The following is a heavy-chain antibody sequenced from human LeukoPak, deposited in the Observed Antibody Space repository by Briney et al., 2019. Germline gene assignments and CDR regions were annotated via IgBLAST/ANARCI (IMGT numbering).Heavy chain of an antibody. Sequence: ASVKVSCKASVYTFTSYDIDWVRRATGQGLEWMGWMNPNSGNTGYAQKFQGRVTITRNTSISTAYMALSSLRSEDTALYYCARGPSCGSLTCPYYLHVWGKGTTVTVSS. D-gene: IGHD2-2*01. CDR1: VYTFTSYD. J-gene: IGHJ6*03. CDR2: MNPNSGNT. V-gene: IGHV1-8*03. CDR3: ARGPSCGSLTCPYYLHV.